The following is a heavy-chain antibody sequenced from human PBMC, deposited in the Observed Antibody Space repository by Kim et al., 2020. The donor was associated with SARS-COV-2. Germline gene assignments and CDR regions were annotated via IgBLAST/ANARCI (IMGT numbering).Heavy chain of an antibody. J-gene: IGHJ3*01. CDR1: GFSFSKFA. V-gene: IGHV3-23*01. D-gene: IGHD2-2*01. CDR3: AKGGSTSGYAFDL. CDR2: ISGGGDIT. Sequence: GGSLRLSCAAPGFSFSKFAMSWVRQAPGKGLEWVSIISGGGDITYYADSVKGRFTISRDNSKSTLYLQLNSLRAEDTAVYYCAKGGSTSGYAFDLWGQGTLVTVSS.